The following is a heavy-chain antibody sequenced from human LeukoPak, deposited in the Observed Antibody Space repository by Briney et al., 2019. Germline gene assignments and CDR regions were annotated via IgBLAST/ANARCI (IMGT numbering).Heavy chain of an antibody. CDR3: AKRGGLGDSSGYYYFDY. Sequence: GGSLRLSCAASGFTFSSYGTHWVRQAPGKGLEWVAVISYDGSNKYYADSVKGRFTISRDNSKNTLYLQMNSLRAEDTAVYYCAKRGGLGDSSGYYYFDYWGQGTLVTVSS. CDR2: ISYDGSNK. J-gene: IGHJ4*02. V-gene: IGHV3-30*18. D-gene: IGHD3-22*01. CDR1: GFTFSSYG.